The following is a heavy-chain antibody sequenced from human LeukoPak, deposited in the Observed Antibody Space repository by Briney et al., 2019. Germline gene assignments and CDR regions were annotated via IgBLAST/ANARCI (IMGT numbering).Heavy chain of an antibody. CDR2: ISGSGGST. D-gene: IGHD3-10*01. J-gene: IGHJ4*02. V-gene: IGHV3-23*01. CDR1: GFTFSIYA. CDR3: ARDYYGSGSYLASDY. Sequence: HPGGSLRLSCAASGFTFSIYAMSWVRQAPGRGLEWVSAISGSGGSTYYADSVKGRFTISRDNSKNTLYLQMNSLRAEDTAVYYCARDYYGSGSYLASDYWGQGTLVTVSS.